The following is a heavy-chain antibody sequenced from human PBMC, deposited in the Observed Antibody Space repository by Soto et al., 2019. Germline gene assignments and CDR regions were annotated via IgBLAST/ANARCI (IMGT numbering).Heavy chain of an antibody. J-gene: IGHJ4*02. D-gene: IGHD2-21*01. V-gene: IGHV1-2*02. Sequence: QVQLVQSGAEVKRPGASVKVSCKASGYTFIDTFLHWVRQAPGQRPEWMGWINPNNGGTHYSRRFQGRFTLPRDTSITAACMELVGLASVDSAFYFSAGAIPFAVLGVDYWGQGTLVTVSS. CDR3: AGAIPFAVLGVDY. CDR1: GYTFIDTF. CDR2: INPNNGGT.